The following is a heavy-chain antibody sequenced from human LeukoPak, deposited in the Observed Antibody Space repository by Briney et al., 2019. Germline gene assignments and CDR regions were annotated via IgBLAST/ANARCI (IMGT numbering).Heavy chain of an antibody. J-gene: IGHJ3*02. CDR3: ASHYSGSYNPVDAFDI. Sequence: SETLSLTCAVYGGSFSGYYWSWIRQPPGKGLEWIGEINHSGSTNYNPSLKSRVTISVDTSKNQFSLKLSSVTAADTAVYYCASHYSGSYNPVDAFDIWGQGTMVTVSS. D-gene: IGHD1-26*01. CDR2: INHSGST. V-gene: IGHV4-34*01. CDR1: GGSFSGYY.